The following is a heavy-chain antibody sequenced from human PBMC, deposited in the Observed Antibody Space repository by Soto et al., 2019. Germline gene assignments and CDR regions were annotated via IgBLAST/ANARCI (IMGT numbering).Heavy chain of an antibody. D-gene: IGHD6-19*01. CDR2: ISYDGSNK. V-gene: IGHV3-30-3*01. CDR3: ARGQWLIDGRSYYGMDV. J-gene: IGHJ6*02. Sequence: QVQLVESGGGVVQPGRSLRLSCAASGFTFSSYAMHWVRQAPGKGLEWVAVISYDGSNKYYADSVKGRFTISRDNSKNTLCLQMNSLRADDTAVYYCARGQWLIDGRSYYGMDVWGQGTTVTVSS. CDR1: GFTFSSYA.